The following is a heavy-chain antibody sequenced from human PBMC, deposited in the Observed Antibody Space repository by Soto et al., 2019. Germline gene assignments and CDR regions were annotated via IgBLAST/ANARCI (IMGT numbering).Heavy chain of an antibody. D-gene: IGHD5-18*01. CDR2: IYHSGST. V-gene: IGHV4-4*02. J-gene: IGHJ6*02. Sequence: SETLSLTCAVSGGSISSSNWWSWVRQPPGKGLEWIGEIYHSGSTNYNPSLKSRVTISVDKSKNQFSLKLSSVTAADTAVYYCASSFEIQHFYYYYYGMDVWGQGTTVTVSS. CDR3: ASSFEIQHFYYYYYGMDV. CDR1: GGSISSSNW.